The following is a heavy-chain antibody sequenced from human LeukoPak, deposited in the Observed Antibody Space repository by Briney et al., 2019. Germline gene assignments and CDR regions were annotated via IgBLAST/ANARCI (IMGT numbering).Heavy chain of an antibody. CDR1: GGSISSYY. CDR3: ARVRGIAVAGYYMDV. Sequence: SETLSLTCTVSGGSISSYYWSWIRQPPGKGLEWIGYIYYSGSTNYNPSLKSRVTISVDTSKNQFSLRLSSVTAADTAVYYCARVRGIAVAGYYMDVWGKGTTVTVSS. CDR2: IYYSGST. J-gene: IGHJ6*03. D-gene: IGHD6-19*01. V-gene: IGHV4-59*12.